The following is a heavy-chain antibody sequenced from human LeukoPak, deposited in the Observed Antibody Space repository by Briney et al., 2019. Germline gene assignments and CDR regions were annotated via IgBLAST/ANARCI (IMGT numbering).Heavy chain of an antibody. Sequence: ASVKVSCKSSGGTFSSYAISWVRQPPGQGLEWMGRIIPILGIASHAQKFQGRVTIPADRSTRTAYMELSSLRSEDTAVYYCARGCGGDRYYQYCQHWGQGTLVTVSS. CDR2: IIPILGIA. CDR3: ARGCGGDRYYQYCQH. CDR1: GGTFSSYA. V-gene: IGHV1-69*04. D-gene: IGHD2-21*02. J-gene: IGHJ1*01.